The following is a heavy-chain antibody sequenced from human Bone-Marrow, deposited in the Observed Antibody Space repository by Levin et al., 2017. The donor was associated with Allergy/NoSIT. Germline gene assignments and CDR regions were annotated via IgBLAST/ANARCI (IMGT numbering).Heavy chain of an antibody. J-gene: IGHJ4*02. V-gene: IGHV1-2*02. CDR3: ARTETGPGFLYFDS. Sequence: ASVKVSYKASGYTFTDYYMHWVRQAPGQGLEWMGLINPNTGATKYAQKFQGRVTMTRDTSISTAYMELSRLRSDDTAVYYCARTETGPGFLYFDSWGQGTLVTVSS. CDR1: GYTFTDYY. D-gene: IGHD3-9*01. CDR2: INPNTGAT.